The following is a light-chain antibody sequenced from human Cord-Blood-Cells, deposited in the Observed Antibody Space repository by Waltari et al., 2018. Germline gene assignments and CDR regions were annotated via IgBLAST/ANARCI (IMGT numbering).Light chain of an antibody. CDR1: QSISSW. Sequence: DIQMTQYLSTLSAYVGDRATITCRASQSISSWLACYQQKPGKAPKLLIYKASSLESGVPSRFSGSGSGTEFTLTISSLQPDDFAAYYCQQYNSWWTFGQGTKVEIK. CDR2: KAS. CDR3: QQYNSWWT. V-gene: IGKV1-5*03. J-gene: IGKJ1*01.